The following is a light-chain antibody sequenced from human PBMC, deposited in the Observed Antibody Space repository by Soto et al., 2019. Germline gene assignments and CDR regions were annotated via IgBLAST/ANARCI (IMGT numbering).Light chain of an antibody. J-gene: IGKJ2*01. CDR1: ESLSYF. Sequence: EIVLTQSPATLSVSPGKRVTLSCRASESLSYFLAWYQHKPGQSPRLLIYGVSTRVAGVPSRFSGGGSATDFTLTISSLQSEDFAVYYCQSYNDWPFAFGQGTKLEI. CDR3: QSYNDWPFA. CDR2: GVS. V-gene: IGKV3-15*01.